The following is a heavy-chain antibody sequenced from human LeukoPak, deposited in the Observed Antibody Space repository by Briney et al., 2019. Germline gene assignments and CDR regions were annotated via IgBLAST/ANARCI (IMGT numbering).Heavy chain of an antibody. CDR1: GYTFTSYG. CDR2: INPNSGDT. Sequence: ASVKVSCKASGYTFTSYGISWVRQAPGQGLEWMGWINPNSGDTNYAQKFQDRVTMTRDTSISTAYIELNLLRADDTAVYYCAKSPLRTRILLDYWGQGTLVTVSS. J-gene: IGHJ4*02. D-gene: IGHD3-3*01. V-gene: IGHV1-2*02. CDR3: AKSPLRTRILLDY.